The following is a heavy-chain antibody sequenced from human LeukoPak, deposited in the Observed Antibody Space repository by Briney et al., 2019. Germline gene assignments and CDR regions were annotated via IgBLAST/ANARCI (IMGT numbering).Heavy chain of an antibody. CDR3: ASMTGGSYFDYY. CDR1: RGTFSSYA. V-gene: IGHV1-69*13. J-gene: IGHJ4*02. CDR2: IIPIFGTA. Sequence: SVKVSCKASRGTFSSYAISWVRQAPGQGLEWMGGIIPIFGTANYAQKFQGRVTITADESTSTAYMELSSLRSEDTAVSYCASMTGGSYFDYYWGQGTLVTVSS. D-gene: IGHD1-26*01.